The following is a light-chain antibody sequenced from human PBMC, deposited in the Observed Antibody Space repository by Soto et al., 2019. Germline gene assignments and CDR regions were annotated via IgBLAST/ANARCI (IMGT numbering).Light chain of an antibody. CDR2: SAS. V-gene: IGKV1-12*01. J-gene: IGKJ4*01. CDR1: QDINYS. Sequence: DIQMTQSPSSVSASVGDRVTITCRASQDINYSLAWFQQKPGEAPRLRIYSASSLHSGVPSRFSGSGSGTDFTLTINSLQPEDFATYFCQQGDSFPLTFGGGTKVEIK. CDR3: QQGDSFPLT.